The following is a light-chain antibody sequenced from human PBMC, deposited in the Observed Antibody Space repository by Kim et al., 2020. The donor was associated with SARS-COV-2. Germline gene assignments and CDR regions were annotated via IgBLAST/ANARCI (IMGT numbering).Light chain of an antibody. CDR1: RSNIGNNP. Sequence: QSVLTQPPSVSAAPGQKVTISCSGSRSNIGNNPVSWYQQFPGTAPKLITYDNDKRPSGIPDRFSSSKSGTSATLDITGLRTGDEADYYCATWDSSLSVGVFGGGTQLTVL. CDR3: ATWDSSLSVGV. CDR2: DND. V-gene: IGLV1-51*01. J-gene: IGLJ3*02.